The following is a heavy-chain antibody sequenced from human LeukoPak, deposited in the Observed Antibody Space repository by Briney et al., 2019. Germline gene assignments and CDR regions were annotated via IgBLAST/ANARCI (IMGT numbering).Heavy chain of an antibody. D-gene: IGHD2-2*01. Sequence: SVTVSFTASGGTFSNYAISWVRQAPGQGVEWMGGIIPIFGTANYAQKFRGRVTITAYKSTSTAYMELSSLRSEETAVYYCARARVVVPAAPVYYCGQGTLVTVSS. V-gene: IGHV1-69*06. CDR2: IIPIFGTA. CDR1: GGTFSNYA. J-gene: IGHJ4*02. CDR3: ARARVVVPAAPVYY.